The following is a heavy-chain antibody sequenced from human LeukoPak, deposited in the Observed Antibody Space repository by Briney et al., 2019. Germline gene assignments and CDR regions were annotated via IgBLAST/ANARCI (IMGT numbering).Heavy chain of an antibody. CDR2: IYYSGST. CDR3: ASIWGPSYYDSSG. CDR1: GGSISSSSYY. Sequence: SETLSLTCTVSGGSISSSSYYWGWIRQPPGKGLEWIGNIYYSGSTYYNPSLKSRVTISVDTSKNQFSLKLSSVTAADTAVYYCASIWGPSYYDSSGWGQGTLVTVSS. D-gene: IGHD3-22*01. J-gene: IGHJ4*02. V-gene: IGHV4-39*07.